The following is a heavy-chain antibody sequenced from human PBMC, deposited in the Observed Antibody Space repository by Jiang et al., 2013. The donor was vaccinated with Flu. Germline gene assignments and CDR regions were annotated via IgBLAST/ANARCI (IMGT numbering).Heavy chain of an antibody. V-gene: IGHV4-59*01. CDR3: ASDPGGANSHFAY. J-gene: IGHJ4*02. CDR1: GGSFSYYY. D-gene: IGHD4/OR15-4a*01. Sequence: LLKPSETLSLTCTISGGSFSYYYWSFIRQSPGKGLEWIGYIYRTGTTNYNPSLKSRVILSVDTSKNQFSLNLRSVTAADTAVYYCASDPGGANSHFAYWGQGILVNVSS. CDR2: IYRTGTT.